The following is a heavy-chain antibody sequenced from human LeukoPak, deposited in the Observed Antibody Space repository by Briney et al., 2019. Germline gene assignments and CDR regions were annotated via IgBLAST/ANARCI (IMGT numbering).Heavy chain of an antibody. V-gene: IGHV3-30*02. CDR3: AKDPWAGEPGDYFDY. Sequence: GGSLRLSCAASGFTFSSYGMHWVRQAPGKGLEWVAFIRYDGSNKYYADSVKGRFTISRDNSKNTLYLQMNSLRAEDTAVYYCAKDPWAGEPGDYFDYWGQGTLVTVSS. CDR1: GFTFSSYG. D-gene: IGHD1-26*01. J-gene: IGHJ4*02. CDR2: IRYDGSNK.